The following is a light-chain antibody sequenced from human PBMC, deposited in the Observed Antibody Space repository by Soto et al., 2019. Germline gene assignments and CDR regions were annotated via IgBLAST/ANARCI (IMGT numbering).Light chain of an antibody. J-gene: IGLJ1*01. CDR3: SSYAVSNNLGV. CDR1: SSDVGGYNY. Sequence: QPDLDRPPSASGSDGQSVTISCTGTSSDVGGYNYVSWYQQHPGKAPKLMIYEVSKRPSGVPDRFSGSKSGNTASLTVSGLQAEDEADYYCSSYAVSNNLGVFGTGTKVTVL. V-gene: IGLV2-8*01. CDR2: EVS.